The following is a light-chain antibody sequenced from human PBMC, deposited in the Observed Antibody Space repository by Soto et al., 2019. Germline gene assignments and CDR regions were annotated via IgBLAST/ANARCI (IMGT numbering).Light chain of an antibody. V-gene: IGKV3-20*01. CDR1: QSITDY. CDR2: GAS. J-gene: IGKJ1*01. CDR3: QLYGISPH. Sequence: EIVLTQSPATLSLSPGERATLSCRASQSITDYLGWYQQKPGQAPRLLIYGASSRPTGTPDRFSGSGSGTDFTLTINRLEPEDFAVYYCQLYGISPHFGQGTRVDIK.